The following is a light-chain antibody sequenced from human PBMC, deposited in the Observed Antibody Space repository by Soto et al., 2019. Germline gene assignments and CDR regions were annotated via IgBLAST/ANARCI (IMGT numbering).Light chain of an antibody. J-gene: IGKJ1*01. CDR2: AAS. CDR1: QGISSY. CDR3: QQYYSFPRT. Sequence: VILMTQSPSLLSSSTVDIVAISCRISQGISSYLAWYQQKPGKAPELLIYAASTLQSGVPSRFSGSGSGTDFTLTISCLQSEDFATYYCQQYYSFPRTFGQGTKVDIK. V-gene: IGKV1D-8*01.